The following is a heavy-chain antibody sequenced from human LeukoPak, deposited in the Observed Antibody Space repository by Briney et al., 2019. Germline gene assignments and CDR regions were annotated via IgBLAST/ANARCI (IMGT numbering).Heavy chain of an antibody. J-gene: IGHJ3*02. Sequence: ASVEVSCKASGGTFSSYAISWVRQAPGQGLEWMGRIIPIFGTANYAQKFQGRVTITTDESTSTAYMELSSLRSEDTAVYYCAYGSLYPGNDAFDIWGQGTMVTVSS. D-gene: IGHD1-14*01. CDR1: GGTFSSYA. V-gene: IGHV1-69*05. CDR3: AYGSLYPGNDAFDI. CDR2: IIPIFGTA.